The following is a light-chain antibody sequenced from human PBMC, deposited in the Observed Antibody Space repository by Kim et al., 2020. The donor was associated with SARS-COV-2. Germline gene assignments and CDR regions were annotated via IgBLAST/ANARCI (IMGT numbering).Light chain of an antibody. J-gene: IGLJ2*01. V-gene: IGLV3-1*01. CDR2: QNA. Sequence: SYELTQSPSVSVSPGQTVSITCSGDKLEDKNTCWYQQKPGQSPVMVIYQNAKRAPGIPERFSGSNSGNTATLTISGAQAIDEADYYCQAWDSSTVIFGGGTQLTVL. CDR1: KLEDKN. CDR3: QAWDSSTVI.